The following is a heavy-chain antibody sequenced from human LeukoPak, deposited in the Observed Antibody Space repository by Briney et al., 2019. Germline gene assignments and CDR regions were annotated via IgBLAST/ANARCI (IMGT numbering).Heavy chain of an antibody. J-gene: IGHJ4*02. CDR3: ARANSLYCSSTTCLFDY. CDR1: GYTFTDYY. D-gene: IGHD2-2*01. CDR2: INPNDGDT. V-gene: IGHV1-2*02. Sequence: ASVKVSCKASGYTFTDYYMHWVRQAPGQGFEWMGWINPNDGDTNYAQKFQGRVTMTRDTSISTAHMEVSRLRSDDTAVYYCARANSLYCSSTTCLFDYWGQGTLVTVSS.